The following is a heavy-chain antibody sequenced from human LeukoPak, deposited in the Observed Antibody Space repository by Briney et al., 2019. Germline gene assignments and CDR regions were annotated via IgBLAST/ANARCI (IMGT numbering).Heavy chain of an antibody. CDR1: GFTFSSYS. CDR2: ISSSSTI. V-gene: IGHV3-48*01. J-gene: IGHJ3*02. D-gene: IGHD3-10*01. CDR3: ARDRRPSHSYYYGSGRPSDAFDI. Sequence: GGSLRLSCAASGFTFSSYSMNWVRQAPGKGLEWVSYISSSSTIYYADSVKGRFTISRDNAENSLYLQMNSLRAEDTAVYYCARDRRPSHSYYYGSGRPSDAFDIWGQGTMVTVSS.